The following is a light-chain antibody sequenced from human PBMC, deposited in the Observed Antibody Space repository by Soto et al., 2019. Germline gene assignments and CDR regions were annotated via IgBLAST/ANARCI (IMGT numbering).Light chain of an antibody. CDR3: MQATHWPYT. V-gene: IGKV2-30*02. Sequence: DVVMTQSPLSLPVTFGQPASISCRSSQSLVHSDGNTYLNWFQQRPGQSPRRLIYRASDRDSGVADRFSGSGSATDFTLKISRVEAEDVAIYFCMQATHWPYTFGQGTKLDIK. CDR2: RAS. CDR1: QSLVHSDGNTY. J-gene: IGKJ2*01.